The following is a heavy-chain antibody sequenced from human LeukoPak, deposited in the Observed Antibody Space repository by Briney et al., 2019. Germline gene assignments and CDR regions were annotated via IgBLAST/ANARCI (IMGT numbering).Heavy chain of an antibody. V-gene: IGHV3-30-3*01. D-gene: IGHD2-15*01. CDR3: AKDRGRTWVQVAK. J-gene: IGHJ4*02. Sequence: GGSLRLSCAASGFTFSSYAMHWVRQAPGKGLEWVAVISYDGSNKYYADSVKGRFTISRDNSKNTLYLQMNRLRVEDTAVYYCAKDRGRTWVQVAKWGQGTLVTVSS. CDR2: ISYDGSNK. CDR1: GFTFSSYA.